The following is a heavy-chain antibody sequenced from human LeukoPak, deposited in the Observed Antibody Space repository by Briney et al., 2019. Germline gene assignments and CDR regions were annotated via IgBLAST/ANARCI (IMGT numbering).Heavy chain of an antibody. CDR3: ATVAAAGPDY. D-gene: IGHD6-13*01. V-gene: IGHV1-24*01. CDR2: FDPEDGET. Sequence: ASVTVSCTVSGYTLTELSMHWVRQAPGKGLEWMGGFDPEDGETIYAQKFQGRVTMTEDTSTDTAYMELSSLRSEDTAVYYCATVAAAGPDYWGQGTLVTVSS. CDR1: GYTLTELS. J-gene: IGHJ4*02.